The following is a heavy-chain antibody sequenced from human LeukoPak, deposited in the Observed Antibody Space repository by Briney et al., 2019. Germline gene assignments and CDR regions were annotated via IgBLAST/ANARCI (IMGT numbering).Heavy chain of an antibody. D-gene: IGHD2-21*01. CDR2: IHWDDDK. CDR1: GFSLSTSGMG. Sequence: SGPTLVKPRQTLTLTCTFSGFSLSTSGMGVGWFRQPPGKALEWLTLIHWDDDKRYSQSLSSRLAITKDTSKNQVVLTMTNVDPMDTATYYCAHTPSFTYWGQGTLVTVSS. V-gene: IGHV2-5*02. CDR3: AHTPSFTY. J-gene: IGHJ4*02.